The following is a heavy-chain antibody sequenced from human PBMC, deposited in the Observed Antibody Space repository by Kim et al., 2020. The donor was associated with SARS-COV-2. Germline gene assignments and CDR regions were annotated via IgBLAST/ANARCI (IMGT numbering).Heavy chain of an antibody. J-gene: IGHJ4*02. Sequence: GGSLRLSCAASGFTFSSYGMHWVRQAPGKGLEWVAVISYDGSNKYYADSVKGRFTISRDNSKNTLYLQMNSLRAEDTAVYYCAKSQYYYDSSGYPPLFDYWGQGTLVTVSS. CDR3: AKSQYYYDSSGYPPLFDY. D-gene: IGHD3-22*01. V-gene: IGHV3-30*18. CDR2: ISYDGSNK. CDR1: GFTFSSYG.